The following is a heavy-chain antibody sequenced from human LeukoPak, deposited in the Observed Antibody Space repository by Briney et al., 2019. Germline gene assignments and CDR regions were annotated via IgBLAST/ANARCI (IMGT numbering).Heavy chain of an antibody. J-gene: IGHJ4*02. Sequence: SVKVSCKASGGTFSSYAISWVRQAPGQGLEWMGRIIPIFGTANYAQKFQGRVTITTDESTSTAYMELSRLGSEDTAVYYCARHSSSWYYFDYWGQGTLVTVSS. D-gene: IGHD6-13*01. CDR3: ARHSSSWYYFDY. CDR1: GGTFSSYA. CDR2: IIPIFGTA. V-gene: IGHV1-69*05.